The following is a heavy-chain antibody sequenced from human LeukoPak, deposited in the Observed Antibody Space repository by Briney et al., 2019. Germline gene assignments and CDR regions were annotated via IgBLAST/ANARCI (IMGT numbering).Heavy chain of an antibody. D-gene: IGHD6-19*01. CDR3: AKDRYSSGLNWFDP. CDR2: ISASGSYT. J-gene: IGHJ5*02. V-gene: IGHV3-11*05. CDR1: GFSFSDEY. Sequence: GGSLRLSCAASGFSFSDEYMSWIRQAPGQGPEWISYISASGSYTNYADSVKGRFTISRDNAKNSLHLQMNSLRAEDTAVYYCAKDRYSSGLNWFDPWGQGTLVTVSS.